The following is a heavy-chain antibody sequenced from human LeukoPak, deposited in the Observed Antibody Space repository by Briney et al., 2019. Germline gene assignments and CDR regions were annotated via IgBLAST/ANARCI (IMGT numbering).Heavy chain of an antibody. V-gene: IGHV1-46*01. CDR3: ATTADAGGSGYSS. Sequence: ASVKVSCKAYGYTFSSYYIHWVRQAPGQGLEWMGIINPSGGSTSYAQKFQGRVTMTRDTSTSTVYMELSSLRSEDTAVYYCATTADAGGSGYSSWGQGTLVTVSS. D-gene: IGHD3-22*01. J-gene: IGHJ4*02. CDR2: INPSGGST. CDR1: GYTFSSYY.